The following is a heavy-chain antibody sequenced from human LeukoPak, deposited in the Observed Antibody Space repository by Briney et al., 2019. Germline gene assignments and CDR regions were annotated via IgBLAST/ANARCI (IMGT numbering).Heavy chain of an antibody. CDR3: ARDQGSGLSPDAFDI. Sequence: GGSLRLSCAASGFTFSSYAMHWVRQAPGKGLEWVAVISYDGSNKYYADSVKGRFTISRDNSKNTLYLQMNSLRAEDTAVYYCARDQGSGLSPDAFDIWGQGTMVTVSS. CDR2: ISYDGSNK. CDR1: GFTFSSYA. D-gene: IGHD5-12*01. V-gene: IGHV3-30*04. J-gene: IGHJ3*02.